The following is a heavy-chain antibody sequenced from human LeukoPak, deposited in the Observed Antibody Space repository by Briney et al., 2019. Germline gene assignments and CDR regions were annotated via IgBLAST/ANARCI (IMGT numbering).Heavy chain of an antibody. CDR1: GFTFSSYA. CDR3: ARDGDYYDSSAYAFDI. CDR2: IIPIFGTA. J-gene: IGHJ3*02. Sequence: GRSLRLSCAASGFTFSSYAISWVRQAPGQGLEWMGGIIPIFGTANYAQKFQGRVTITTDESTSTAYMELSSLRSEDTAVYYCARDGDYYDSSAYAFDIWGQGTMVTVSS. V-gene: IGHV1-69*05. D-gene: IGHD3-22*01.